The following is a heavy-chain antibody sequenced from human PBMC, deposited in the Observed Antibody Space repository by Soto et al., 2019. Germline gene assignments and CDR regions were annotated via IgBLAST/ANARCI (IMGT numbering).Heavy chain of an antibody. Sequence: GVLKISCAASGFTFSDSAMGWVRQAPGKGLEWVSSISASGYSTYYADSVKGRFTISRDTSKNTLYLQTNSLRAEDTAMYYCAKMGRDAYKPIDSWGQGSLVTV. J-gene: IGHJ4*02. CDR3: AKMGRDAYKPIDS. CDR1: GFTFSDSA. D-gene: IGHD3-16*01. V-gene: IGHV3-23*01. CDR2: ISASGYST.